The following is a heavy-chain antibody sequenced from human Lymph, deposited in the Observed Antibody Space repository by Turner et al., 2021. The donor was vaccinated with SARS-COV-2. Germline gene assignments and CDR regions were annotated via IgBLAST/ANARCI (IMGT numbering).Heavy chain of an antibody. CDR3: ARDVERYNDFWSGYSGGYGMDV. V-gene: IGHV1-2*02. D-gene: IGHD3-3*01. Sequence: QAQLVPSGAEVKHPGAPVHVFFKASGFTFTGSYMHWVRQAPGQGLEWMGWINPNSGGTNYAQKFQGRVTMTRDTSISAAYMELSRLRSDDTAVYYCARDVERYNDFWSGYSGGYGMDVWGQGTTVTVSS. J-gene: IGHJ6*02. CDR1: GFTFTGSY. CDR2: INPNSGGT.